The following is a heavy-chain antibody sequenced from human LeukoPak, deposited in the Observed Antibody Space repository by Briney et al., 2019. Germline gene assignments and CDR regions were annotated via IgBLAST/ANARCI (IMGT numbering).Heavy chain of an antibody. CDR3: ASYLGPDYYDSSGYLD. CDR1: GGTFSSYA. Sequence: ASVKVSCKASGGTFSSYAISWVRQAPGQGLEWMGEIIPIFGTANYAQKFQGRVTITADESTSTAYMELSSLRSEDTAVYYCASYLGPDYYDSSGYLDWGQGTLVTVSS. V-gene: IGHV1-69*13. CDR2: IIPIFGTA. J-gene: IGHJ4*02. D-gene: IGHD3-22*01.